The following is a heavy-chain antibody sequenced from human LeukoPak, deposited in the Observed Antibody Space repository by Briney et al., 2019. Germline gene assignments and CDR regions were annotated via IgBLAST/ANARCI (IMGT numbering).Heavy chain of an antibody. CDR3: ARDRSSYYDFWSGYDNWFDP. V-gene: IGHV1-18*01. CDR2: INPNSGGT. CDR1: GYTFTSYD. J-gene: IGHJ5*02. D-gene: IGHD3-3*01. Sequence: ASVKVSCKASGYTFTSYDINWVRQATGQGLEWMGWINPNSGGTNYAQKLQGRVTMTTDTSTSTAYMELRSLRSDDTAVYYCARDRSSYYDFWSGYDNWFDPWGQGTLVTVSS.